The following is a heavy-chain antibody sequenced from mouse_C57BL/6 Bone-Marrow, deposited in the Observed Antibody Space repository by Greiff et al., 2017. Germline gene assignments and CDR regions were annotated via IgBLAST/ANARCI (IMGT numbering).Heavy chain of an antibody. Sequence: QVQLQQSGAELAKPGASVKLSCKASGYTFTSYWMHWVKQRPGQGLEWIGYINPSSGYTKYNQKFKDKATLTADKSSRTACMQQSSLTYEDSAVYYGARGYDGYQDWYFDVWGTGTTVTVSS. CDR1: GYTFTSYW. CDR3: ARGYDGYQDWYFDV. CDR2: INPSSGYT. V-gene: IGHV1-7*01. D-gene: IGHD2-3*01. J-gene: IGHJ1*03.